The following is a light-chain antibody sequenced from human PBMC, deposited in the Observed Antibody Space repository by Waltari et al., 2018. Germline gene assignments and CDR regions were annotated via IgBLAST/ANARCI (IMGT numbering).Light chain of an antibody. Sequence: EIVLTQSPATLSLSPGERASLSYRASQTVSNNLARYQQKPGQAPRLLISDASNRATGIPARFSGSGSGTDFTLTINSLEPEDFAVYYCQHRDNWPLLITFGPWDQSGF. CDR1: QTVSNN. J-gene: IGKJ3*01. V-gene: IGKV3-11*01. CDR2: DAS. CDR3: QHRDNWPLLIT.